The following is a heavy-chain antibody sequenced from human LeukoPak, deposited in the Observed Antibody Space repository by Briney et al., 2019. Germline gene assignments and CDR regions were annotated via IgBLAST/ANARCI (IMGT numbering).Heavy chain of an antibody. J-gene: IGHJ5*01. CDR2: ISDSGANT. D-gene: IGHD6-25*01. V-gene: IGHV3-23*01. CDR1: GFTFNNYA. Sequence: GGSLRLSCVASGFTFNNYAMTWVRQAPGKGLEWVSGISDSGANTFYADSVKGRFTISRNNPKNTLYLQMNSLRAEDTAVFYCAQGDYSGDWRNWFDSWGQGTLVTVSS. CDR3: AQGDYSGDWRNWFDS.